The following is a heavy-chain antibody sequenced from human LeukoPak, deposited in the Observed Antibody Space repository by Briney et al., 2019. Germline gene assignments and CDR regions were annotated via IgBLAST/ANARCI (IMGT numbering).Heavy chain of an antibody. CDR3: VRDRNSNLRLGF. CDR1: GGSISSHY. J-gene: IGHJ4*02. Sequence: PSETLSLICTVSGGSISSHYWSWIRQPPGKGLEWIGEIFHTGDANYNPSLKSRVTMSVDKSKNQFSLRLSSVTAADTAMYFCVRDRNSNLRLGFWGQGALVTVSS. CDR2: IFHTGDA. V-gene: IGHV4-59*11. D-gene: IGHD5-12*01.